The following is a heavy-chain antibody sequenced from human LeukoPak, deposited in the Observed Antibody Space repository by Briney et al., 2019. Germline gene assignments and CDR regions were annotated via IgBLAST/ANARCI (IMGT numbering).Heavy chain of an antibody. Sequence: PSETLSLTCTVSGGSINSYYWSWIRQPPGKGLECIGYIHYTGSTNYNPSLKSRVTISVDTSKSQFSLKLSSVTAPDTAIYYCARGGYYGSGNDFRFDPWGQGTLVTVSS. D-gene: IGHD3-10*01. CDR3: ARGGYYGSGNDFRFDP. J-gene: IGHJ5*02. V-gene: IGHV4-59*01. CDR2: IHYTGST. CDR1: GGSINSYY.